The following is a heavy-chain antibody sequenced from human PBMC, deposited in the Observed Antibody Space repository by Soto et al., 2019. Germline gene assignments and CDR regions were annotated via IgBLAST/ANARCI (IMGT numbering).Heavy chain of an antibody. Sequence: SEALSLTCTVSGDSIGSGTHYWSWIRQPPGKGLQWIGYIHYTGSTTYNPSLKSRVTISVDTSKNQISLRLSSVTAADTALYYCARGVSNWYGYIQHWGQGTLVTVSS. D-gene: IGHD6-13*01. CDR2: IHYTGST. CDR3: ARGVSNWYGYIQH. V-gene: IGHV4-61*01. J-gene: IGHJ1*01. CDR1: GDSIGSGTHY.